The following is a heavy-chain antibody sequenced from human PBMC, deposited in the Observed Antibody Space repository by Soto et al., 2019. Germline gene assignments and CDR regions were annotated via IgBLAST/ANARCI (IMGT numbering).Heavy chain of an antibody. V-gene: IGHV6-1*01. D-gene: IGHD4-17*01. J-gene: IGHJ5*02. CDR2: TYYRSKWYN. Sequence: PSQTLSLTCAISRDTVSSNGAAWNWIRQSPSRGHEWLGRTYYRSKWYNDYAVSVKSRININPDTSKSQFSLQLNSVTPEDTAVYYCARDKHDYFNRGIGFDTWGQGILVTVSS. CDR3: ARDKHDYFNRGIGFDT. CDR1: RDTVSSNGAA.